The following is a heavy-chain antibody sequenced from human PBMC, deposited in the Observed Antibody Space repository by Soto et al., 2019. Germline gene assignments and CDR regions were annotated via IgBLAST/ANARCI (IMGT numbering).Heavy chain of an antibody. CDR3: ARDLIVTIFGVVSYMDV. Sequence: QVQLVQSGAEVKKPGSSVKVSCKASGGTFSSYTISWVRQAPGPGLEWMGRIIPILGIANYAQKFQGRVTITADKSTSTAYMELSSLRSEDTAVYYCARDLIVTIFGVVSYMDVWGKGTTVTVSS. CDR2: IIPILGIA. V-gene: IGHV1-69*08. J-gene: IGHJ6*03. CDR1: GGTFSSYT. D-gene: IGHD3-3*01.